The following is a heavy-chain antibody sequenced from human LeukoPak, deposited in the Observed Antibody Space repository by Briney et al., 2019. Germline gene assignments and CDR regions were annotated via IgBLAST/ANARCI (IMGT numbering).Heavy chain of an antibody. CDR2: ITYTGGDT. CDR3: AKSNWFDP. J-gene: IGHJ5*02. Sequence: PGGSLRLSCAASGFTFTNYAMAWVRQAPGKGLECVSGITYTGGDTYYPDSVKGRFTISRDNSKDTLYLQMNSLRPEDTAVYYCAKSNWFDPWGQGTLVTVSS. V-gene: IGHV3-23*01. CDR1: GFTFTNYA.